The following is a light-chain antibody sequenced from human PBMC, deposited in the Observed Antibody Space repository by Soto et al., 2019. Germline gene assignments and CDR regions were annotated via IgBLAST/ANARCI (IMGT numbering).Light chain of an antibody. Sequence: LTQPPSASGSPGQSVTISCTGTSSDVGGYNYVSWYQQHPGKAPKLMIYEVSKRPSGVPDRFSGSKSGNTASLTVSGLQAEDEADYYCSSYAGSNNYVFGAGTKVTVL. CDR1: SSDVGGYNY. CDR3: SSYAGSNNYV. CDR2: EVS. V-gene: IGLV2-8*01. J-gene: IGLJ1*01.